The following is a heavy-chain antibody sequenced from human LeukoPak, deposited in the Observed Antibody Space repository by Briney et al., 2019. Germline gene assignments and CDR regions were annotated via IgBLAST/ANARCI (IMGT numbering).Heavy chain of an antibody. J-gene: IGHJ5*02. CDR1: GGSISSYY. CDR2: IYYSGST. D-gene: IGHD1-26*01. CDR3: ARLRGYSGSYGWFDP. V-gene: IGHV4-59*01. Sequence: PSENLSLTCTVSGGSISSYYWSWIRQPPGKGLEWIGYIYYSGSTNYNPSLKSRVTISVDTSKIQFSLKLTSVTAADTAVYYCARLRGYSGSYGWFDPWGQGTLVTVSS.